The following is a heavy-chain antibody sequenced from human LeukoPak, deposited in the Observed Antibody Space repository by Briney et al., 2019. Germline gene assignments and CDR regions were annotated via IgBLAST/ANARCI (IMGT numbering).Heavy chain of an antibody. D-gene: IGHD2-15*01. CDR2: IKQDGSEK. CDR1: GFTFSSYW. J-gene: IGHJ4*02. Sequence: PGGSLRLSCAASGFTFSSYWMSCVRQAPGKGLECVANIKQDGSEKYYVDSVKGRFTISRDNAKNSLYLQMNSLRAEDTAVYYCARAVGYCSGGSCFIDYWGQGTLVTVSS. CDR3: ARAVGYCSGGSCFIDY. V-gene: IGHV3-7*01.